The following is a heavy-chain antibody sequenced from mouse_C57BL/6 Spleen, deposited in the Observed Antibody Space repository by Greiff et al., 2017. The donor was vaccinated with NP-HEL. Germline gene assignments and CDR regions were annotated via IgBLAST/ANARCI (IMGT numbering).Heavy chain of an antibody. Sequence: EVKLVESGGGLVQPGGSLKLSCAASGFTFSDYYMYWVRQTPEKRLEWVAYISNGGGSTYYPDTVKGRFTISRDNAKNTLYLQMSRLKSEDTAMYYCARRELRNAMDYWGQGTSVTVSS. V-gene: IGHV5-12*01. CDR1: GFTFSDYY. J-gene: IGHJ4*01. D-gene: IGHD2-12*01. CDR3: ARRELRNAMDY. CDR2: ISNGGGST.